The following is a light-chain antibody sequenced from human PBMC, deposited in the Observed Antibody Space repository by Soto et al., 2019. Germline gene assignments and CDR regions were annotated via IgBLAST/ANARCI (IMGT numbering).Light chain of an antibody. Sequence: EIVLTQSPGTLSLSPGERATLSCRASQSVNSRYLAWYQQKPGQAPRLLIYGASSRATGIPDRFSGSGSGTDFTLTISRLEPEDFAVYYCQQFGSSWTFGQGTKVVIK. J-gene: IGKJ1*01. CDR3: QQFGSSWT. CDR2: GAS. CDR1: QSVNSRY. V-gene: IGKV3-20*01.